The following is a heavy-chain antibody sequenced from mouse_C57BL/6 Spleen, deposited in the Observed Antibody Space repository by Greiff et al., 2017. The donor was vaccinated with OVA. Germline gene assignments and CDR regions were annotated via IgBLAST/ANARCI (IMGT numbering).Heavy chain of an antibody. CDR1: GFTFSSYA. D-gene: IGHD2-5*01. J-gene: IGHJ1*03. CDR2: ISDGGSYT. V-gene: IGHV5-4*01. Sequence: EVHLVESGGGLVKPGGSLKLSCAASGFTFSSYAMSWVRQTPEKRLEWVATISDGGSYTYYPDNVKGRFTISRNNAKNNLYLQMSHLKSEDTAMYYCVYSNYGYFDVWGTGTTVTVSS. CDR3: VYSNYGYFDV.